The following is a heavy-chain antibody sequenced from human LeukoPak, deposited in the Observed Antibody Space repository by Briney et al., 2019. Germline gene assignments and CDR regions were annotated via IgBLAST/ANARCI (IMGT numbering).Heavy chain of an antibody. Sequence: ASVKVSCEGSGYTFTSYGISWVRQAPGQGLEWMGWISGYNGNTNYAQKLQGRVTMTTDTSTSTAYMELRSLRSDDTAVYYCARDATYYYDSSGYYGKYWGQGTLVTVSS. J-gene: IGHJ4*02. CDR3: ARDATYYYDSSGYYGKY. V-gene: IGHV1-18*04. CDR1: GYTFTSYG. D-gene: IGHD3-22*01. CDR2: ISGYNGNT.